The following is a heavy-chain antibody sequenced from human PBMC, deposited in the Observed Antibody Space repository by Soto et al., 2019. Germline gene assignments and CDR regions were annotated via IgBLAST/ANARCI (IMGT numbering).Heavy chain of an antibody. Sequence: GESLKISCKGSGYSFTSYCIGWVLQMPGKGLEWMGIIYPGDSDTRYSPSFQGQVTISADKSISTAYLQWSSLKASDTAMYYCARRTTLVKDAFDIWGQGTMVTVSS. CDR2: IYPGDSDT. D-gene: IGHD3-9*01. CDR1: GYSFTSYC. J-gene: IGHJ3*02. CDR3: ARRTTLVKDAFDI. V-gene: IGHV5-51*01.